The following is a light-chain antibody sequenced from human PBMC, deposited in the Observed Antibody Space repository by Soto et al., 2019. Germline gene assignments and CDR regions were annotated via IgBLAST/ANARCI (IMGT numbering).Light chain of an antibody. CDR3: QQYNNWPRT. J-gene: IGKJ1*01. V-gene: IGKV3-15*01. CDR2: DAS. CDR1: PSVTNF. Sequence: EIVLTQSPATLSLSPGERATLSCRASPSVTNFLAWYQQKPGQAPRLLIYDASKRATGIPARFSGSGSGTEFTLTISSLQSEDFAVYYCQQYNNWPRTFGQGTKVDIK.